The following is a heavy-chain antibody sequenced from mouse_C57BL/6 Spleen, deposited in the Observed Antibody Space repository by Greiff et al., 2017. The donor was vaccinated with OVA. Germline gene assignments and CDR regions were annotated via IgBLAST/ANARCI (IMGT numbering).Heavy chain of an antibody. J-gene: IGHJ4*01. CDR1: GYSITSGYY. V-gene: IGHV3-6*01. CDR2: ISYDGSN. CDR3: ARDQLAF. Sequence: EVKLVESGPGLVKPSQSLSLTCSVTGYSITSGYYWNWIRQFPGNKLEWMGYISYDGSNNYNPSLKNRISITRDTSKNQFFLKLNSVTTEDTATYYCARDQLAFWGQGTSVTVSS. D-gene: IGHD6-1*01.